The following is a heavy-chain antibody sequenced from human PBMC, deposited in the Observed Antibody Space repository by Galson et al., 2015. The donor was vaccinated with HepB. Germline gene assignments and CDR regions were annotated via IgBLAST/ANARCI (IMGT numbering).Heavy chain of an antibody. CDR3: ARANYYDSSGRAHKYASDI. V-gene: IGHV1-18*04. CDR2: ISVYNGNT. Sequence: SVKVSCKASGYTFTNYGINWVRQAPGQGLEWMGWISVYNGNTNYPRKFQGRVTMTTDTSTSTAYMELRSLRSDDTAVYYCARANYYDSSGRAHKYASDIWGQGTMVTVSS. J-gene: IGHJ3*02. D-gene: IGHD3-22*01. CDR1: GYTFTNYG.